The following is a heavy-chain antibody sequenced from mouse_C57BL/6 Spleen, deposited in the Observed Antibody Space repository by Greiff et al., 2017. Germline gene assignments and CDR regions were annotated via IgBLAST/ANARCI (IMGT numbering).Heavy chain of an antibody. CDR3: AREEEDSSGPYFDY. D-gene: IGHD3-2*02. Sequence: QLQQPGTELVKPGASVKLSCKASGYTFTSYWMHWVKQRPGQGLEWIGNINPSNGGTNYNEKFKSKATLTVDKSSSTAYMQLSSLTSEDSAVYYCAREEEDSSGPYFDYWGQGTTLTVSS. CDR1: GYTFTSYW. CDR2: INPSNGGT. V-gene: IGHV1-53*01. J-gene: IGHJ2*01.